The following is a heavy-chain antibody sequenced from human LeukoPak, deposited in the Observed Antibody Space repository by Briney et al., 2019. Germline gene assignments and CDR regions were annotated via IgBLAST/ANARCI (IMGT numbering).Heavy chain of an antibody. CDR2: IKQDGSEK. V-gene: IGHV3-7*01. CDR3: ARGLKTLVDP. Sequence: GGFLRLSCVGSGFTFSSYWMTWVRQAPGKGLESVANIKQDGSEKYYVDSVKGRFTVSRDNAKSSLYLQMNSLRAEDTAVYYCARGLKTLVDPWGQGTLVTVSS. D-gene: IGHD2-21*01. CDR1: GFTFSSYW. J-gene: IGHJ5*02.